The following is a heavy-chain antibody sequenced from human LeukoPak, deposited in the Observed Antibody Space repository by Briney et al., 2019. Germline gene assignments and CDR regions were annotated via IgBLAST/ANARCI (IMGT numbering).Heavy chain of an antibody. J-gene: IGHJ4*02. D-gene: IGHD3-22*01. CDR1: GVSISDYY. Sequence: PSETLSLTCTVSGVSISDYYWSWIRQPPGKGLEWIGRFYIRGNTKYNPSLNSRVTMSLDTSQSQISLKLRSVTAADTAVYYCARLMPYDTREYFFDHWGRGTLVAVSS. CDR3: ARLMPYDTREYFFDH. CDR2: FYIRGNT. V-gene: IGHV4-4*07.